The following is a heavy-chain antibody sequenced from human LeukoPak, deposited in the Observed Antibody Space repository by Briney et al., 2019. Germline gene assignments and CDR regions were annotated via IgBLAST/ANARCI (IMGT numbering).Heavy chain of an antibody. CDR2: IYPGDSDT. Sequence: GESLKISCKGSGYSFTSNWIGWVRQMPGKGLEWMGIIYPGDSDTRYSPSFQGQVTISADKSISTAYLQWSSLKASDTAMYYCARVGIGYCSGGTCYFDYWGQGTLVTVSS. CDR1: GYSFTSNW. V-gene: IGHV5-51*01. CDR3: ARVGIGYCSGGTCYFDY. D-gene: IGHD2-15*01. J-gene: IGHJ4*02.